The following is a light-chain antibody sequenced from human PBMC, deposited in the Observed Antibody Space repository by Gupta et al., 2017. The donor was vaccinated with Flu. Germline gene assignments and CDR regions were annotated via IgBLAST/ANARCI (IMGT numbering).Light chain of an antibody. V-gene: IGLV1-40*01. J-gene: IGLJ2*01. Sequence: SVLTQPPPVSGAPGQRVTIPCTGSSSNIGAGYDVHWSQHLPGTAPKLLIYDHSNRPSGVPDRFSGSKSGTSASLAITGLQAEDEADYYCQSYDNSLSGVVFGGGTKLTVL. CDR2: DHS. CDR3: QSYDNSLSGVV. CDR1: SSNIGAGYD.